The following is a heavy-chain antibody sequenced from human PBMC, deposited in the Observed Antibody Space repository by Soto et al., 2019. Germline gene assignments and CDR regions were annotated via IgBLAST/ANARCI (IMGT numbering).Heavy chain of an antibody. CDR2: VSGSGGGT. CDR1: GFTFNTYG. V-gene: IGHV3-23*01. CDR3: ARIGPYCGGDCYPDFDF. D-gene: IGHD2-21*02. J-gene: IGHJ4*02. Sequence: GGSLRLSCATSGFTFNTYGMTWVRQAPGKGLEWVSTVSGSGGGTYYADSVKGRFTISRVNSKNTMYLQMSNLRAEDTAVYFCARIGPYCGGDCYPDFDFWGLGTPVTVSS.